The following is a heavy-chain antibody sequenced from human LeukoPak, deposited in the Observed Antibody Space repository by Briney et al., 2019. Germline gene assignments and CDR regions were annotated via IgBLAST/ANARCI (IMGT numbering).Heavy chain of an antibody. CDR3: ARSSPVAGTVN. J-gene: IGHJ4*02. Sequence: ASXTLSLTCAVYGGSFSGYYWSWIRQPPGKGLEWIGEINHSGSTNYNPSLKSRVTISVDTSKNQFSLKLSSVTAADTAVYYCARSSPVAGTVNWGQGTLVTVSS. CDR2: INHSGST. V-gene: IGHV4-34*01. CDR1: GGSFSGYY. D-gene: IGHD6-19*01.